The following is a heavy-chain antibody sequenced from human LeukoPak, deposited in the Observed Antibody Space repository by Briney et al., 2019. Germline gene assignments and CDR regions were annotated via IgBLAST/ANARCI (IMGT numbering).Heavy chain of an antibody. V-gene: IGHV3-7*03. Sequence: GGSLRLSCAASGFTFSSYWMSWVRQAPGKGLEWVANIKQDGSEKYYVDSVKGRFTISRDNAKNSLYLQMNSLRAEDTAVYFCARAGPTVTTAYRGQGTLGTVSS. CDR1: GFTFSSYW. CDR2: IKQDGSEK. J-gene: IGHJ4*02. D-gene: IGHD4-17*01. CDR3: ARAGPTVTTAY.